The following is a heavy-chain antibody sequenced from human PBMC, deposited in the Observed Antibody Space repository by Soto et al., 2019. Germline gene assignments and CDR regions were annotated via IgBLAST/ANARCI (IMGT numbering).Heavy chain of an antibody. V-gene: IGHV3-33*01. Sequence: QVQLVESGGGVVQPGRSLRLSCAASGFTFSSYGMHWVRQAPGKGLEWVAVIWYDGSNKYYADSVKGRFTISRDNSKNTLYLQMNCLRAEDTAVYYCARDSLAYCGGDCYSNYWGQGTLVTVSS. CDR2: IWYDGSNK. J-gene: IGHJ4*02. D-gene: IGHD2-21*02. CDR3: ARDSLAYCGGDCYSNY. CDR1: GFTFSSYG.